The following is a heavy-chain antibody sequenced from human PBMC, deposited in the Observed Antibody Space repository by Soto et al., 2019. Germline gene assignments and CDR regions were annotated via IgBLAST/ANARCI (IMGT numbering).Heavy chain of an antibody. CDR2: IYYSGNT. D-gene: IGHD6-19*01. CDR3: ATSRSGWNWDS. J-gene: IGHJ4*02. CDR1: GDYISSYY. Sequence: QVQLQESGPGLVKPSETLSLTCTVSGDYISSYYWSWIRQPPGKGLEWIAYIYYSGNTNYNPSLTRRVTISVDTSRTQFSLNLSSVTAADTAVYYCATSRSGWNWDSWGQGTLVTVSS. V-gene: IGHV4-59*01.